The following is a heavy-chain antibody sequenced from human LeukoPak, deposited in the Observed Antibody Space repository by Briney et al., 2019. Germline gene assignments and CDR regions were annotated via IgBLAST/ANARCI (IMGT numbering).Heavy chain of an antibody. CDR1: GFTFSSYA. Sequence: HPGGSLRLPCAASGFTFSSYAMHWVRQAPGKGLEWVAVISYDGSNKYYADSVKGRFTISRDNSKNTLYLQMNSLRAEDTAVYYCAKVNLGTGGSDWGQGTLVTVPS. D-gene: IGHD7-27*01. V-gene: IGHV3-30-3*01. CDR3: AKVNLGTGGSD. CDR2: ISYDGSNK. J-gene: IGHJ4*02.